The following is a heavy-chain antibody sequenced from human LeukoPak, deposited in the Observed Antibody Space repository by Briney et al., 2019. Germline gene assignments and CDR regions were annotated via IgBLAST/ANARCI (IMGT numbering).Heavy chain of an antibody. Sequence: PSETLSLTCGVYGGSLSGYYWSWIRQSPGKGLEWIGEINHSGSTNYNPSLRSRVTISIDKPNNHFSLTLRSVTAADTAVYYCARGMVATNWGQGTLVTVSS. D-gene: IGHD5-12*01. CDR2: INHSGST. J-gene: IGHJ4*02. V-gene: IGHV4-34*01. CDR3: ARGMVATN. CDR1: GGSLSGYY.